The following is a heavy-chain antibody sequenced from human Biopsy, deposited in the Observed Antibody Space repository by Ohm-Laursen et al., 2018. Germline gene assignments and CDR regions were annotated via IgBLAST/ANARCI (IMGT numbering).Heavy chain of an antibody. CDR1: GYTFAGYY. CDR3: ARVPSYPSIDGYYGLDL. D-gene: IGHD3-9*01. V-gene: IGHV1-2*02. J-gene: IGHJ6*02. CDR2: INPNSGNA. Sequence: ATVKLSCQASGYTFAGYYLHWVRQAPGHGLEWMGWINPNSGNANYAQSFEGRLTVTRDTSISTAYMELTSLTFDDTAIYYCARVPSYPSIDGYYGLDLWGQGTTVIVSS.